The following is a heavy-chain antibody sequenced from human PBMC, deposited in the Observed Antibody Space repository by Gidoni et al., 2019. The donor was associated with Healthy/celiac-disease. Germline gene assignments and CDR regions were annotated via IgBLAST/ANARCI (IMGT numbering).Heavy chain of an antibody. V-gene: IGHV4-34*01. Sequence: QVQLQQWGAGLLKPSETLSLTCAVYGGSFSGYYWSWIRQPPGKGLVWIGEINHRGSTNSNPSLKSLFTISVSTSKNQFSLKLSSVTAADTAVYYCARGWMQWGAKWGYYYGMDVWGQGTTVTVSS. CDR3: ARGWMQWGAKWGYYYGMDV. D-gene: IGHD1-26*01. J-gene: IGHJ6*02. CDR2: INHRGST. CDR1: GGSFSGYY.